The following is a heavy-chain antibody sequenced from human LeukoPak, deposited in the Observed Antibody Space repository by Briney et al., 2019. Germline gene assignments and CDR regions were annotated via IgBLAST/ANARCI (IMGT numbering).Heavy chain of an antibody. CDR3: AKQAEDYRDSKIDY. Sequence: GGSLRLSCAASGFTFSSYAMSWVRQVSEKGLEWVSAISGSGGSTYYADSVKGRFTISRDNSKNTLYLQMSSLRAEDTAVYYCAKQAEDYRDSKIDYWGQGTLVTVSA. V-gene: IGHV3-23*01. CDR1: GFTFSSYA. D-gene: IGHD4-17*01. J-gene: IGHJ4*02. CDR2: ISGSGGST.